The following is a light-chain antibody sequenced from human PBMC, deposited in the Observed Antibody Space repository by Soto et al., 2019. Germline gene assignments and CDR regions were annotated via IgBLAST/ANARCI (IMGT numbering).Light chain of an antibody. J-gene: IGKJ1*01. CDR2: AAS. Sequence: DIQMTQSPSSLSASVGDRVTITCRASQTVGTFLNWYQQRPGRAPNLLIYAASNLPTGVPSRFSGSGSGTDFTLTINSLQPEDFRTYYCQQSYSIRSSTFGERTKVDIK. CDR3: QQSYSIRSST. V-gene: IGKV1-39*01. CDR1: QTVGTF.